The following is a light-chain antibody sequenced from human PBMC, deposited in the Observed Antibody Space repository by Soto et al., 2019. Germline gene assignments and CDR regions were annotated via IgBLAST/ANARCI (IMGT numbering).Light chain of an antibody. V-gene: IGKV3-11*01. CDR2: EVS. Sequence: DIVMAQSPLSLPVTPGEPASISCRASQTVSSSLAWYQQKPGQAPRLLIYEVSNRATGIPARFSGSGSGADFTLTISSLEPGDFALYYCQQHINWPLTFGGGTKVDIK. CDR1: QTVSSS. CDR3: QQHINWPLT. J-gene: IGKJ4*01.